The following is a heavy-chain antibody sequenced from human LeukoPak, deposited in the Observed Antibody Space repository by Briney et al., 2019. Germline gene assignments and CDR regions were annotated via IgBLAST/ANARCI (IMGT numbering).Heavy chain of an antibody. Sequence: SETLSLTCTVSGGSISSYYWSWTRQPPGKGLEWIGYIYYSGSTNYNPSLKSRVTISVDTSKNQFSLKLSSVTAADTAVYYCARLPSGTSFDYWGQGTLVTVSS. D-gene: IGHD2-2*01. CDR2: IYYSGST. CDR1: GGSISSYY. J-gene: IGHJ4*02. V-gene: IGHV4-59*08. CDR3: ARLPSGTSFDY.